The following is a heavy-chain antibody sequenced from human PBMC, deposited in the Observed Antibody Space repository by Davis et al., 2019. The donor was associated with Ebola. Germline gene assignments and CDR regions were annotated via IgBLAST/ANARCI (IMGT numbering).Heavy chain of an antibody. CDR1: VFSLSTSRRC. D-gene: IGHD4-17*01. Sequence: SGSLQVTPTPTLTLTCTFSVFSLSTSRRCVSWIRQPPGNALEWPALIDSDDDKYYSTSLKTRLSISKDTSKNQVVLTMTNMDPVDTATYYCARSAKDYGDSFDYWGQGTLVTVSS. CDR3: ARSAKDYGDSFDY. V-gene: IGHV2-70*01. J-gene: IGHJ4*02. CDR2: IDSDDDK.